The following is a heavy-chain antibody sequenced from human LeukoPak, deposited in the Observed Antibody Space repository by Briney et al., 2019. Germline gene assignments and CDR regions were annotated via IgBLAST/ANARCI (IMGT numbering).Heavy chain of an antibody. CDR1: GFTLSSYW. D-gene: IGHD6-19*01. J-gene: IGHJ4*02. CDR3: ARVVGSSGWYLGY. Sequence: PGGSLRLSCAASGFTLSSYWMHWVRQAPGKGLVWVSRINSDGSSTSYADSVKGRFTISRDNAKNTLYLQMNSLRAEDTAVYYCARVVGSSGWYLGYWGQGTLVTVSS. CDR2: INSDGSST. V-gene: IGHV3-74*01.